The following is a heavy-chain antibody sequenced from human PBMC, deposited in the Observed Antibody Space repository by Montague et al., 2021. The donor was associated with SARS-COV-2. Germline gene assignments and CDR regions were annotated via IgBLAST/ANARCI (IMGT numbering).Heavy chain of an antibody. CDR1: IGSISSGSYY. D-gene: IGHD6-25*01. CDR2: IYTSGST. CDR3: ARDGYSSGWNGLHWFDP. V-gene: IGHV4-61*02. J-gene: IGHJ5*02. Sequence: TLSLTCTVSIGSISSGSYYWSWIRQPAGKGLEWIGRIYTSGSTXYNPSLKSRVTISVDTSKNQFSLKLSSVTAADTAVYYCARDGYSSGWNGLHWFDPWAREPWSPSPQ.